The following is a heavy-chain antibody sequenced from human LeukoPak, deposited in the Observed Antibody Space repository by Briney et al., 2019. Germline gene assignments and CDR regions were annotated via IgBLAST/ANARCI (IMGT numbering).Heavy chain of an antibody. J-gene: IGHJ4*02. V-gene: IGHV4-4*07. D-gene: IGHD6-6*01. CDR3: AREFSGTSIADRAFDS. CDR1: GGSITSYY. Sequence: PSETLSLTCTVSGGSITSYYWTYIRQPAGKGLEWIGRIHTSGSTNYNPSLKSRVTMSIDTSKNHFSLNLSSVTAADTAMYDCAREFSGTSIADRAFDSWGQGTLVSVSS. CDR2: IHTSGST.